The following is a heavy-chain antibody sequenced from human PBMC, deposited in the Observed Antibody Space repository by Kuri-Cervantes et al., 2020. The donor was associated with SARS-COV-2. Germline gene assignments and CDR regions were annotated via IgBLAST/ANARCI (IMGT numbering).Heavy chain of an antibody. CDR1: GFTFSSYA. J-gene: IGHJ6*03. CDR3: TKTGGALAVYYYYMDV. V-gene: IGHV3-15*01. D-gene: IGHD6-19*01. Sequence: GGSLRLSCAASGFTFSSYATHWVRQAPGKGLEWVGRIKSKTDGGATDYAAPVKGRFTISRDDSRNTVYLQMNSLKTEDTAVYYCTKTGGALAVYYYYMDVWGKGTTVTVSS. CDR2: IKSKTDGGAT.